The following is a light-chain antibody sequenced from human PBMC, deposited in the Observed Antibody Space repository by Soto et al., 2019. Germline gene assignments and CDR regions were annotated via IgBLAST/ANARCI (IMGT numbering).Light chain of an antibody. CDR3: QQTYSTPWT. Sequence: DIQMTQSPSSLSAAVGDRVTITCRASQSIYNYLNWFQQKPGKAPILLIHAASTLQSGVPSTFSGSGSGTHFTLTISSLQPDDFATYWCQQTYSTPWTFGQGTKVEVK. V-gene: IGKV1-39*01. CDR1: QSIYNY. J-gene: IGKJ1*01. CDR2: AAS.